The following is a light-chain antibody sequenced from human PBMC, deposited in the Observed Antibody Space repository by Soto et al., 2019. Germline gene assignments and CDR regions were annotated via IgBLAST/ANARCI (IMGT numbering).Light chain of an antibody. Sequence: EVAIPPSPLSLPVALGQPTSLPCRSSQRLVSSVGNTSLTCLHHMPVQSPRPVIYRVSPRESGVPDRFSGGGSGTDFTLKISSVEAEAVGVYYCMLGSHWPGTFGKGNKVDIK. CDR1: QRLVSSVGNTS. V-gene: IGKV2-30*01. CDR3: MLGSHWPGT. J-gene: IGKJ1*01. CDR2: RVS.